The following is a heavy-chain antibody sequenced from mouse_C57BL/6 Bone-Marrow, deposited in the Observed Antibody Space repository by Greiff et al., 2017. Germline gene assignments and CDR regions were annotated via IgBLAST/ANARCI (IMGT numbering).Heavy chain of an antibody. CDR3: VTSGSSYGYAMDY. CDR2: INPNNGGT. D-gene: IGHD1-1*01. J-gene: IGHJ4*01. V-gene: IGHV1-22*01. CDR1: GYTFTDYN. Sequence: VQLQQSGPELVKPGASVKMSCKASGYTFTDYNMHWVKQSHGKSLEWIGYINPNNGGTSYNQKFKGKATLTVNKSSSTASMELRSLTSEDSAVSYCVTSGSSYGYAMDYWGQGTSVPVSS.